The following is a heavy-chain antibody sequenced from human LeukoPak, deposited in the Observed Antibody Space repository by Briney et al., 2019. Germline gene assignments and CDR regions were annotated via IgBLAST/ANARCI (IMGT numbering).Heavy chain of an antibody. Sequence: SETLSLTCAVSGGSISSGGYSWSWIRQPPGKGLEWIGYIYHSGSPYYNPSLKSRVTISVDRSKNQFSLKLSSVTAVDTAVYYCARSSNWGYYFDCWGQGTLVTVSS. CDR1: GGSISSGGYS. V-gene: IGHV4-30-2*01. CDR2: IYHSGSP. D-gene: IGHD7-27*01. J-gene: IGHJ4*02. CDR3: ARSSNWGYYFDC.